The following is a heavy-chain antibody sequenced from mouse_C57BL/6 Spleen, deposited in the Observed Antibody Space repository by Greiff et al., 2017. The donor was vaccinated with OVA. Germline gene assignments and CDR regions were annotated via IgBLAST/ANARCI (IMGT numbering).Heavy chain of an antibody. V-gene: IGHV5-17*01. Sequence: EVNLVESGGGLVKPGGSLKLSCAASGFTFSDYGMHWVRQAPEKGLEWVAYISSGSSTIYYADTVKGRFTISRDNAKNTLFLQMTSLRSEDTAMYYCARRRDYLWYFDVWGTGTTVTVSS. CDR2: ISSGSSTI. D-gene: IGHD2-4*01. J-gene: IGHJ1*03. CDR3: ARRRDYLWYFDV. CDR1: GFTFSDYG.